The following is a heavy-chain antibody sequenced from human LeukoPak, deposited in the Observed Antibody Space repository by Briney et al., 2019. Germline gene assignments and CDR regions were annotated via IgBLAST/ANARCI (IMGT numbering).Heavy chain of an antibody. CDR1: GFTFSDYA. D-gene: IGHD1-26*01. CDR2: IWYDGSNK. Sequence: PGGSLRLSCAASGFTFSDYAMSWVRQAPGQGLEWVAFIWYDGSNKYYTDSVKGRFTISRDNSKNTLYLQMNSLRAEDTAVYYCAGDRATSYFDYWGQGALVTISS. V-gene: IGHV3-33*08. CDR3: AGDRATSYFDY. J-gene: IGHJ4*02.